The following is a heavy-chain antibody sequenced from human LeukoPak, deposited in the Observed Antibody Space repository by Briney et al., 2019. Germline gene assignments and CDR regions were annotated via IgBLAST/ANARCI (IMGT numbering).Heavy chain of an antibody. CDR3: AREEGATNWFDP. CDR2: ISSSSDSI. J-gene: IGHJ5*02. D-gene: IGHD1-26*01. CDR1: GFDFSNYE. Sequence: GGSLRLSCAASGFDFSNYEMDWVRQAPGKGLEWVSYISSSSDSIYYADSVKGRFTISRDNAKNSLYLQMNSLRAEDTAVYYCAREEGATNWFDPWGQGTLVTVSS. V-gene: IGHV3-48*03.